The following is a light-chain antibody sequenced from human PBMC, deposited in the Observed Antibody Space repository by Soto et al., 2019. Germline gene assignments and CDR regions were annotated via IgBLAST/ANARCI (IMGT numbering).Light chain of an antibody. Sequence: EIVLTQSPATLSLSPGERATLSCRASQTITTELAWYQQKPGQPPRLLIYDASNRATGIPARFSGSGSGTEFTLTISSLQSEDFAVYYCQQYNDWPRTFGQGTKVDIK. V-gene: IGKV3D-15*01. CDR2: DAS. CDR3: QQYNDWPRT. J-gene: IGKJ1*01. CDR1: QTITTE.